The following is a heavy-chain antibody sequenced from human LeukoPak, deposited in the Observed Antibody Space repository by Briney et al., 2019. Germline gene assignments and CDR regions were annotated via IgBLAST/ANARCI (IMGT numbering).Heavy chain of an antibody. CDR2: INHSGST. D-gene: IGHD6-6*01. Sequence: SETLSLTCAVYGGSFSGYYWSWIRQPPGKGLEWIGEINHSGSTNYNPSLKSRVTISVDTSKNQFSLKLSSVTAADTAVYYCARHPRTSIAARRVFWYFDLWGRGTLVTVSS. CDR1: GGSFSGYY. CDR3: ARHPRTSIAARRVFWYFDL. J-gene: IGHJ2*01. V-gene: IGHV4-34*01.